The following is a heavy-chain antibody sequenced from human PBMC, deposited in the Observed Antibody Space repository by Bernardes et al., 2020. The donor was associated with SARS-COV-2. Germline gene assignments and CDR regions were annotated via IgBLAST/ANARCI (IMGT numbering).Heavy chain of an antibody. CDR1: GFTFSDYY. CDR3: ARDRTAMGFSGWFDP. D-gene: IGHD5-18*01. Sequence: GGSLRLSCEASGFTFSDYYMSWIRQAPGRGLEWLSWISSSGSTIYYADSVKGRFTISRDNAKNSLYLQMDSLRAEDAAVYYCARDRTAMGFSGWFDPWGQGTLVTVSS. J-gene: IGHJ5*02. V-gene: IGHV3-11*01. CDR2: ISSSGSTI.